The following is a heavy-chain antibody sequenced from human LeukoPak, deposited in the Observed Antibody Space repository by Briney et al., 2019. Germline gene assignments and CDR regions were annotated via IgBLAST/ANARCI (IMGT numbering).Heavy chain of an antibody. V-gene: IGHV3-23*01. CDR3: AKEYYGRWGDD. D-gene: IGHD3-3*01. CDR1: GFPFSSPA. J-gene: IGHJ4*02. Sequence: PGGSLRLSCAASGFPFSSPAMTWVRQAPGQGLEWVSSISGSGTNTYYADSVKGRFTISRDNSKSTLYLQVNSLRAEDTALYYCAKEYYGRWGDDWGQGTLVTVSS. CDR2: ISGSGTNT.